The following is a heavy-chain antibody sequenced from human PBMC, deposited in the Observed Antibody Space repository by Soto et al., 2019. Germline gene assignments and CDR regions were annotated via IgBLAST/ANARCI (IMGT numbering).Heavy chain of an antibody. CDR2: ISYDGSNK. D-gene: IGHD5-12*01. CDR3: ARVPDVDDY. CDR1: GFTFSSYA. J-gene: IGHJ4*02. Sequence: PGGSLRLSCAGSGFTFSSYAMHWVRQAPGKGLEWVAVISYDGSNKYYADSVKGRFTISRDNSKNTLYLQMNSLRAEDTAVYYCARVPDVDDYWGQGTLVTVSS. V-gene: IGHV3-30-3*01.